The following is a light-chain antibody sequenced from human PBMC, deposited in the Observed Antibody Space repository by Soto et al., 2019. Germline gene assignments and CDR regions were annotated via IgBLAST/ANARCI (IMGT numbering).Light chain of an antibody. V-gene: IGLV2-14*01. Sequence: SVLAQPASPAGVPGQAVPLSRTGNSSDGVGYNYVSWYQQHPGKAPKFMIYDVSNRPSGVSNRFSGSKSGNTASLTISGLQAEDEADYYCCSYTTSNTRQIVFGTGTKVTVL. CDR1: SSDGVGYNY. J-gene: IGLJ1*01. CDR2: DVS. CDR3: CSYTTSNTRQIV.